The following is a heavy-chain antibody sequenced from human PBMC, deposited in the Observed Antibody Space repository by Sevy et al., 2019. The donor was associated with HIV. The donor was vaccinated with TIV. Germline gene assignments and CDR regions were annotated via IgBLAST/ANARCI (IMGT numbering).Heavy chain of an antibody. D-gene: IGHD6-6*01. CDR3: AKSPSSPGSRSTWATFDY. J-gene: IGHJ4*02. V-gene: IGHV3-23*01. CDR1: GFTFSNYA. Sequence: GGSLRLSCAASGFTFSNYAMSWVRQAPGKGLEWVSAISASGGTTFFADSVKGRFTISRDNSKNTMYLQMNSLRVEDTAVYYCAKSPSSPGSRSTWATFDYWGQGTLVTVSS. CDR2: ISASGGTT.